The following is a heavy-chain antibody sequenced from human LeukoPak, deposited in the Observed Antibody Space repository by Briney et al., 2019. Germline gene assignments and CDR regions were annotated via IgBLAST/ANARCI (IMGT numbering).Heavy chain of an antibody. CDR1: GFTFSSYA. V-gene: IGHV3-23*01. J-gene: IGHJ4*02. D-gene: IGHD3-16*01. CDR3: AKVVQRGSY. Sequence: PGGSLRLSCAASGFTFSSYAMSWVRQAPGKGLEWVSGIISSGGSTYYADSVKGRFTISRDNSKSTLYLQMNSLRAEDTAVYYCAKVVQRGSYWGQGALVTVSS. CDR2: IISSGGST.